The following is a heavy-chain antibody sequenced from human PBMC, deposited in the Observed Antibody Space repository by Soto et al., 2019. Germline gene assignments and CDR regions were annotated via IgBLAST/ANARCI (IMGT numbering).Heavy chain of an antibody. CDR1: GRTFSSYA. J-gene: IGHJ5*02. CDR3: ARSGWLQTWWFDP. CDR2: IIPICGTA. Sequence: SVKVSCEASGRTFSSYAISCVRQAPGQGLEWMGGIIPICGTANYAQKFQGRVTITADESTSTAYMELSSVTAADTAVYYCARSGWLQTWWFDPWGQGTLVTVSS. V-gene: IGHV1-69*13. D-gene: IGHD5-12*01.